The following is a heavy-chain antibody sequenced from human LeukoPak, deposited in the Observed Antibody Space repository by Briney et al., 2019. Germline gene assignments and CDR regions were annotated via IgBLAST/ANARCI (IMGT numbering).Heavy chain of an antibody. CDR3: ARARWRQGWFDP. J-gene: IGHJ5*02. V-gene: IGHV4-34*01. CDR2: INHSGST. D-gene: IGHD2-21*02. Sequence: PSETLSLTCTVSGGSISSNYWSWIRQPPGKGLEWIGEINHSGSTNYNPSLKSRVTISVDTSKNQFSLKLSSVTAADTAVYYCARARWRQGWFDPWGQGTLVTVSS. CDR1: GGSISSNY.